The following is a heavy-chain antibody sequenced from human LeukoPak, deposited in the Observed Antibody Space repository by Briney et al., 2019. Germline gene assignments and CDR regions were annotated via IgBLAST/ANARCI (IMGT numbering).Heavy chain of an antibody. Sequence: GGSLRLSCAASGSTFSKAWMSWVRQAPGKGLEWVGRIKSKTDGGTTEYAAPVKGRFTISRDLAKNTLYLQMNSLKIEDTAVYYCTAPSSDSIYYDDPAYWGQGTLVTVS. CDR1: GSTFSKAW. CDR2: IKSKTDGGTT. V-gene: IGHV3-15*01. J-gene: IGHJ4*02. D-gene: IGHD3-16*01. CDR3: TAPSSDSIYYDDPAY.